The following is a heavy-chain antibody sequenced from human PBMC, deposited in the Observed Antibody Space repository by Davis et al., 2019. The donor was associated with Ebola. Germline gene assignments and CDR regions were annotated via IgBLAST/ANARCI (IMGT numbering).Heavy chain of an antibody. J-gene: IGHJ5*02. CDR1: GYTFTNYP. CDR3: ARASGSHIYYNILRFDP. Sequence: AASVKVSCKASGYTFTNYPIHWVRQVAGQRPEWMGWVDAANGNAVYAQKFQGRVTLTRDTSANTAFMALSSLRSEDTAVYFCARASGSHIYYNILRFDPWGRGTPVTVSS. D-gene: IGHD3-10*01. V-gene: IGHV1-3*01. CDR2: VDAANGNA.